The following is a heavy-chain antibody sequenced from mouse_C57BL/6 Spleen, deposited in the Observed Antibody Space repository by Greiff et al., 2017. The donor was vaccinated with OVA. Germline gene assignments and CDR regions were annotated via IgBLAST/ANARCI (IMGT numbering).Heavy chain of an antibody. D-gene: IGHD1-1*01. V-gene: IGHV1-80*01. Sequence: QVQLQQSGAELVKPGASVKISCKASGYAFSSYWMNWVKQRPGKGLEWIGQIYPGDGDTNYNGKFKGKATLTADKSSSTAYMQLRSLTSQASAFYFCSIGSGSSYDCAMDYWGQGTSVTVSA. J-gene: IGHJ4*01. CDR3: SIGSGSSYDCAMDY. CDR1: GYAFSSYW. CDR2: IYPGDGDT.